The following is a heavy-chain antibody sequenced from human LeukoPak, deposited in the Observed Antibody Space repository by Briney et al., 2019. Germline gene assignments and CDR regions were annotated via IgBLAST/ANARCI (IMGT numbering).Heavy chain of an antibody. D-gene: IGHD3-10*01. CDR1: GFSFTSYW. CDR2: IYPGDSDT. V-gene: IGHV5-51*01. CDR3: ARRRVVRGVSTYFDY. J-gene: IGHJ4*02. Sequence: KDGESLKISCKGSGFSFTSYWIGWVRQMPGKGLEYMGIIYPGDSDTRYSPSFQGQVTISADKSISTAYLQWSSLKASDTAMYYCARRRVVRGVSTYFDYWGQGTLVTVSS.